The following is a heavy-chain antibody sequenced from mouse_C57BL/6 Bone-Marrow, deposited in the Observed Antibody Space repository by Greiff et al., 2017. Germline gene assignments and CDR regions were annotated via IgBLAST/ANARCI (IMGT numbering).Heavy chain of an antibody. Sequence: EVQLQQSGTVLARPGASVKMSCKTSGYTFTSYWMHWVKQRPGQGLEWIGAIYPGNSDTSYNQKFKGKATLTAVTSASTAYMELSSLTNEDAAVYYCTRILYYFFMDYWGQGTSVTVSS. CDR3: TRILYYFFMDY. J-gene: IGHJ4*01. V-gene: IGHV1-5*01. D-gene: IGHD2-1*01. CDR2: IYPGNSDT. CDR1: GYTFTSYW.